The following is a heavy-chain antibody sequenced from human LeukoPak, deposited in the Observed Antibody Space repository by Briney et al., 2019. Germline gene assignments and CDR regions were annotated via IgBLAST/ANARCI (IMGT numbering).Heavy chain of an antibody. CDR2: LSWNSGSI. Sequence: GGSLRLSCAAYQFNFDDYAMHWVRQAPGKGLEWVSGLSWNSGSIAYADAVKGRFTISRDNAKNSLYLQMNSLRAEDTAVYYCARGGYYHISGPNDYWGQGTLVTVSS. V-gene: IGHV3-9*01. CDR3: ARGGYYHISGPNDY. J-gene: IGHJ4*02. CDR1: QFNFDDYA. D-gene: IGHD3-22*01.